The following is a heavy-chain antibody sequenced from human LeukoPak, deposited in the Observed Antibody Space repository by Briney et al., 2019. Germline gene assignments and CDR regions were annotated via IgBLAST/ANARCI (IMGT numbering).Heavy chain of an antibody. J-gene: IGHJ3*02. Sequence: ASVKVSCKASGYTFTSYDINWVRQAPGQGLEWIGWINPNSGGTNYAQKFQGRVTITRDTSITTANMELSRLRSDDTAVYYCAASQSYCGGDCYSGDAFDIWGQGTMVTVSS. CDR1: GYTFTSYD. D-gene: IGHD2-21*01. CDR3: AASQSYCGGDCYSGDAFDI. CDR2: INPNSGGT. V-gene: IGHV1-2*02.